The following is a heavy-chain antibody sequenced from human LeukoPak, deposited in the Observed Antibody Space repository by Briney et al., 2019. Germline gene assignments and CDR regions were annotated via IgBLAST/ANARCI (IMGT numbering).Heavy chain of an antibody. CDR1: GFTFTSYD. V-gene: IGHV3-30*02. CDR3: AKVRPFYYYMDV. Sequence: GGSLRLSCAASGFTFTSYDIHWVRQAPGKGLEWVAFIHYDGGNRYYADSVKGRFTISRDNSKNTLYLQTNSLRAEDTAVYYCAKVRPFYYYMDVWGKGTSVTISS. CDR2: IHYDGGNR. J-gene: IGHJ6*03.